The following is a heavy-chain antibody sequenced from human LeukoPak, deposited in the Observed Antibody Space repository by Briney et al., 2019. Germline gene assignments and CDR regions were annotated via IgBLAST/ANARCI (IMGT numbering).Heavy chain of an antibody. CDR1: GYTFTDYY. J-gene: IGHJ4*02. Sequence: ASVKVSCKASGYTFTDYYMHWVRQAPGLGLEWMGWINPNSGGTKSAQKFQGRVTMTRDTSISTAYMELSRLRSDDTAVYYCARDSGSYLMGDYWGQGTLVTVSS. D-gene: IGHD1-26*01. CDR2: INPNSGGT. V-gene: IGHV1-2*02. CDR3: ARDSGSYLMGDY.